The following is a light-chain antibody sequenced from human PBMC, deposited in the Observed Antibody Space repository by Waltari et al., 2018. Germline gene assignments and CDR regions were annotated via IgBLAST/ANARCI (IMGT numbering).Light chain of an antibody. Sequence: SFVLSQAPSVSVAPGKTATIVCEGNNIGDGSVTWYQQHPGQAPVLVVYEDDRRPSGIPARFSGSNSGNTAALTISWVEAGDEADYYCQVWTNTDDHPVFGGGTKLTVL. J-gene: IGLJ2*01. CDR3: QVWTNTDDHPV. CDR1: NIGDGS. V-gene: IGLV3-21*03. CDR2: EDD.